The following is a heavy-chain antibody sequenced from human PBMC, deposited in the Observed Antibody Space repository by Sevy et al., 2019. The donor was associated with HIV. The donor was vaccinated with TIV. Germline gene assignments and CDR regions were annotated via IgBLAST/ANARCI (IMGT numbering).Heavy chain of an antibody. V-gene: IGHV3-21*01. CDR1: GFTFSSYS. CDR3: ARGGRYCISTSCLWSFDY. D-gene: IGHD2-2*01. CDR2: ISSSSGYI. J-gene: IGHJ4*02. Sequence: GGSLRLSCAASGFTFSSYSMNWVRQAPGKGLEWVSSISSSSGYIYYADSVKGRFTISRDNAKNSLSLQMNSLRAEDTAVYYCARGGRYCISTSCLWSFDYWGQGTLVTVSS.